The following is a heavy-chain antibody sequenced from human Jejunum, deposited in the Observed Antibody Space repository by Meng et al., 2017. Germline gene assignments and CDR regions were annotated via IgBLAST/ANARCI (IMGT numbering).Heavy chain of an antibody. D-gene: IGHD2-15*01. Sequence: DVQLVESGGGPVKPGGSLRLSCPGSGFSFSSYSMPWVRQAPGKGLEWVSSISSPSSYADSVKGRFTISRDNAENSLYLQMNSLRAEDTAVYYCARGRVVVVGTPSDYWGQGTLVTVSS. J-gene: IGHJ4*02. CDR2: ISSPSS. CDR3: ARGRVVVVGTPSDY. CDR1: GFSFSSYS. V-gene: IGHV3-21*01.